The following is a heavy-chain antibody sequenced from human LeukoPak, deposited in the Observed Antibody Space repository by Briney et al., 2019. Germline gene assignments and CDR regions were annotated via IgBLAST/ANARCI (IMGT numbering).Heavy chain of an antibody. J-gene: IGHJ4*02. CDR3: ARRTEQSSYSNYYFDY. D-gene: IGHD4-11*01. CDR1: GGSISSSSYY. CDR2: IYYSGST. Sequence: SETLSLTCTVSGGSISSSSYYWGWIRQPPGKGLEWIGSIYYSGSTYYNPSLKSRVTMSVDTSKNQFSLKLSSVTAADTAVYYCARRTEQSSYSNYYFDYWGQGTLVTVSS. V-gene: IGHV4-39*01.